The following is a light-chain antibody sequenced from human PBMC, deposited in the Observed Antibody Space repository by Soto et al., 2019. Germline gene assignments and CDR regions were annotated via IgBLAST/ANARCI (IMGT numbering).Light chain of an antibody. V-gene: IGKV4-1*01. J-gene: IGKJ1*01. CDR3: QQSYSTPRT. Sequence: DIVMTQSPDSLAVSLGERATINCKSSQIVLYSSNSKNYLGWYQQKPGKVPKLLIYAASSLQSGVPSRFSGSGSGTDFTLTISSLQPEDFATYYCQQSYSTPRTFGQGTKVDI. CDR2: AAS. CDR1: QIVLYSSNSKNY.